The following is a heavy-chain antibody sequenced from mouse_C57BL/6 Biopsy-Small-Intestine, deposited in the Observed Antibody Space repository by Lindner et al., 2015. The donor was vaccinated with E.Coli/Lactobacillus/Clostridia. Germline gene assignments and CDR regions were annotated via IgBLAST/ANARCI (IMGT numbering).Heavy chain of an antibody. Sequence: SVKVSCKASGYTITSYYMHWVRQAPGQGLEWMGDINPSGDRTTYAQKFQGRVTLTRDTSTNTVYMELSSLISEDMAVYYCARKLAATALFYWGQGTLVTVSS. D-gene: IGHD4-1*02. CDR3: ARKLAATALFY. CDR2: INPSGDRT. J-gene: IGHJ4*01. V-gene: IGHV1-53*01. CDR1: GYTITSYY.